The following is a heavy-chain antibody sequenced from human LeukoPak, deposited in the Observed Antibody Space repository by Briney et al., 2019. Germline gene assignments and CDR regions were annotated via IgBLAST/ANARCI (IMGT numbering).Heavy chain of an antibody. CDR1: GGSISSYY. Sequence: SETLSLTRTVSGGSISSYYWSWIRQPPGKGLEWIGYIYYSGSTNYNPFLKSRVTISVDTSKNQFSLKLSSVTAADTAVYYCARQYCSGGSCYSLSYYYMDVWGKGTTVTVSS. CDR3: ARQYCSGGSCYSLSYYYMDV. V-gene: IGHV4-59*08. J-gene: IGHJ6*03. D-gene: IGHD2-15*01. CDR2: IYYSGST.